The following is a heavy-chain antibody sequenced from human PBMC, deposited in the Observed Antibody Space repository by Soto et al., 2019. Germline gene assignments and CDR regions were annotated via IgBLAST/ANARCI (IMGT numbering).Heavy chain of an antibody. Sequence: QLRLQEWGPERLSPSETLSLNCTFSADSFTRTNFYWGWVRQPPGKGLEWFGSIYYSGTTYYNPSLKSRVTISADTSRKHFSLKVTSVTAADTAVYFCVRPTGSSFGYGFDPWGPGTLVTVSS. D-gene: IGHD3-3*01. CDR1: ADSFTRTNFY. J-gene: IGHJ5*02. CDR2: IYYSGTT. V-gene: IGHV4-39*02. CDR3: VRPTGSSFGYGFDP.